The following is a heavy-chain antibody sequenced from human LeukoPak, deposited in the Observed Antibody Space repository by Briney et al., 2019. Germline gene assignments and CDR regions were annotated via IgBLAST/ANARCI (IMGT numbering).Heavy chain of an antibody. Sequence: GGSLRLSCAASGFTFSSYAMHWVRQAPGKGLEWVAVISYDGSNKYYADSVKGRFTISRDNSKNTLYLQMNSLRAEDTAVCYCASLHGGNSEVYYYYGMDVWGQGTTVTVSS. CDR1: GFTFSSYA. CDR3: ASLHGGNSEVYYYYGMDV. V-gene: IGHV3-30-3*01. J-gene: IGHJ6*02. CDR2: ISYDGSNK. D-gene: IGHD4-23*01.